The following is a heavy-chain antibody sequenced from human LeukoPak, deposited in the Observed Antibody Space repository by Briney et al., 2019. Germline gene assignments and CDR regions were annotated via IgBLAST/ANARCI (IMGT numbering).Heavy chain of an antibody. J-gene: IGHJ4*02. D-gene: IGHD3-3*01. Sequence: SETLSLTCAVSGGSISSGGYSWSWIRQPPGKGLEWIGYIYHSGSTYYNPSLKSRVTISVDRSKNQFSLKLSSVTAADTAVYYCARLGAGPTYYDFWSGYSSFYFDYWGQGTLVTVSS. CDR3: ARLGAGPTYYDFWSGYSSFYFDY. V-gene: IGHV4-30-2*01. CDR1: GGSISSGGYS. CDR2: IYHSGST.